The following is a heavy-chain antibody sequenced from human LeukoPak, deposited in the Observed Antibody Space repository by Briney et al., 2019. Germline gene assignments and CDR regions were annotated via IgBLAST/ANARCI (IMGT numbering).Heavy chain of an antibody. Sequence: PGGSLRLSCAASGFTFSSYAMSWVRQAPGKGLEWVSAISGSGGSTYYADSVKGRFTISRDNSKNTLYLQMNSLRAEDTAVYYCATHLGGATTPFDYWGQGTLVTVSS. CDR1: GFTFSSYA. V-gene: IGHV3-23*01. J-gene: IGHJ4*02. D-gene: IGHD1-26*01. CDR2: ISGSGGST. CDR3: ATHLGGATTPFDY.